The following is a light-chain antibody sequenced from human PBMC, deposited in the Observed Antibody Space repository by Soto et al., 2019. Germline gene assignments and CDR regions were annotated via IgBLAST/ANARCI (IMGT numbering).Light chain of an antibody. J-gene: IGKJ5*01. V-gene: IGKV3-15*01. CDR2: GAS. CDR3: QQYNNWPIT. CDR1: QSVSSN. Sequence: EIVMTQSPATLSVSPGERATLSCRASQSVSSNLAWYQQKPGQAPRLLIYGASTRATGIPARFSGSGSGTDFTLTISSLQSEDSAVYYCQQYNNWPITFGQGTRLEIK.